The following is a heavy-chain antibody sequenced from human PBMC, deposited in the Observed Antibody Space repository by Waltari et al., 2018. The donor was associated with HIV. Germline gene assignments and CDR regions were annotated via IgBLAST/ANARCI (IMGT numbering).Heavy chain of an antibody. J-gene: IGHJ6*02. Sequence: QVHLQQWGAGLLKPSETLSLTCTVYGGSFSGYYWSWIRQPPGKGLEWIGEINHSGSTNYNPSLKSRVTISVDTSKNQFSRKLSSVTAADTAVYYCARGGNYYDSSGYLYGMDVWGQGTTVTVSS. D-gene: IGHD3-22*01. V-gene: IGHV4-34*01. CDR1: GGSFSGYY. CDR3: ARGGNYYDSSGYLYGMDV. CDR2: INHSGST.